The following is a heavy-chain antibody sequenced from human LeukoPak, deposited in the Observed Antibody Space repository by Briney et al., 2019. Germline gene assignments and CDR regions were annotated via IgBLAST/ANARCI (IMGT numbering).Heavy chain of an antibody. Sequence: GASVKVSCKASGYTFTSYGISWVRQAPGQGLEWMGWISAYNGNTNYAQKLQGRVTMTTDTSTSTAYMELRSLRSDDTAVYYCARDRGITIFGVVTEHWGQGTLVTVSS. CDR1: GYTFTSYG. D-gene: IGHD3-3*01. J-gene: IGHJ4*02. V-gene: IGHV1-18*01. CDR2: ISAYNGNT. CDR3: ARDRGITIFGVVTEH.